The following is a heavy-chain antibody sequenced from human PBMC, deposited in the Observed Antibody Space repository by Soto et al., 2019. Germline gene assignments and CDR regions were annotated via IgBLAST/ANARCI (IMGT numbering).Heavy chain of an antibody. V-gene: IGHV4-4*07. CDR2: IYRSGGT. J-gene: IGHJ6*02. Sequence: ASETLSLTCSVSGGSISTYYWSWIRQPAGKGLEWIGRIYRSGGTNFNPSLMSRVSMSVDTSKNQFSLKLSSVVAADTAVYYCARGEAAGVDYGMDVWGQGTTVTVSS. CDR3: ARGEAAGVDYGMDV. D-gene: IGHD6-13*01. CDR1: GGSISTYY.